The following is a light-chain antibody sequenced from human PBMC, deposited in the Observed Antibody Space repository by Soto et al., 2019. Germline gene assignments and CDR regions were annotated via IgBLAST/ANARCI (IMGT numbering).Light chain of an antibody. CDR2: AAS. CDR1: QSLSSNF. J-gene: IGKJ5*01. Sequence: EIVLTQSPGTLSLSPGERATLSCRASQSLSSNFLAWYHEKPGQPPRLLIYAASTRATGIPDRFSGSGSGTDFTLTISSLEPEDFAVYYCQQRSKWPITFGQGTRLEIK. V-gene: IGKV3D-20*02. CDR3: QQRSKWPIT.